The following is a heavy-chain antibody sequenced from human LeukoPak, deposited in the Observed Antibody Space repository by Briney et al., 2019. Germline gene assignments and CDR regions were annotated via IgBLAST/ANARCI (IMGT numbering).Heavy chain of an antibody. CDR1: GGTFSSYA. CDR3: ARGGLRTYYDFWSGSEDFDY. V-gene: IGHV1-69*13. D-gene: IGHD3-3*01. CDR2: IIPIFGTA. J-gene: IGHJ4*02. Sequence: SVKVSCKASGGTFSSYAISWVRQAPGQGLEWMGGIIPIFGTANYAQKFQGRVTITADESTSTAYMELSSLRSEDTAVYYCARGGLRTYYDFWSGSEDFDYWGQGTLVTVSS.